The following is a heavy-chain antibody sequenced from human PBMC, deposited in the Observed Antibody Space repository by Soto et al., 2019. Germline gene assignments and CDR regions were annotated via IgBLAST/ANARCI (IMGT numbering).Heavy chain of an antibody. J-gene: IGHJ5*02. CDR1: GFTFSDYN. CDR3: VRAECTSCYGFGH. Sequence: GGSLRLSCAASGFTFSDYNRNWVRQAPGKGLEWVSHITFNSRTMYYADAVQGRFTISRDNGEKSLSLQMNSLRADDTAVYYCVRAECTSCYGFGHWGPGTLVTVSS. V-gene: IGHV3-48*01. D-gene: IGHD2-2*01. CDR2: ITFNSRTM.